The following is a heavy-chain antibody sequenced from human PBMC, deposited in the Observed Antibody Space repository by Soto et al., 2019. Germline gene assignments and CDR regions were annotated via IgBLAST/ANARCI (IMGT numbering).Heavy chain of an antibody. D-gene: IGHD6-25*01. V-gene: IGHV3-30*18. CDR1: GFTFRSYV. CDR3: AKQRGTRRNY. J-gene: IGHJ4*02. CDR2: ISSDESDK. Sequence: QVQLVESGGGVVQPGRSLRLSCAASGFTFRSYVMHWVRQAPGKGLEWVALISSDESDKYYADSVRGRFTISRDNSKNTLYLEMNSLRSEDTAVYYCAKQRGTRRNYWGQGTLVSVSS.